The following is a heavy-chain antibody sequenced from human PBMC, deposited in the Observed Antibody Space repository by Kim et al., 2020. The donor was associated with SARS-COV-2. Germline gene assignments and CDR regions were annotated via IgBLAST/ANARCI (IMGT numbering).Heavy chain of an antibody. Sequence: GGSLRLSCAASGFTFSSYSMNWVRQAPGKGLEWVSYISSSSSTIYYADSVKGRFTISRDNAKNSLHLQMNSLRAEDTAVYYCARPYAYGDYEYFQHWGQGTLVTVSS. D-gene: IGHD4-17*01. J-gene: IGHJ1*01. CDR1: GFTFSSYS. CDR3: ARPYAYGDYEYFQH. CDR2: ISSSSSTI. V-gene: IGHV3-48*04.